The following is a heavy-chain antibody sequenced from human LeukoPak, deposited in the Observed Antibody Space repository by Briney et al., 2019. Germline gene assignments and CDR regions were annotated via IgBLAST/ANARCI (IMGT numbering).Heavy chain of an antibody. V-gene: IGHV3-48*03. Sequence: GGSLRLSCAASGFTFSSYEMNWVRQAPGKGLEWVSYISSSGSTIYYADSVKGRFTISGDNAKNSLYLQMNSLRVEDMALYYCARDPINIATAANGFDYWGQGTLVTVSS. CDR2: ISSSGSTI. CDR1: GFTFSSYE. D-gene: IGHD6-13*01. J-gene: IGHJ4*02. CDR3: ARDPINIATAANGFDY.